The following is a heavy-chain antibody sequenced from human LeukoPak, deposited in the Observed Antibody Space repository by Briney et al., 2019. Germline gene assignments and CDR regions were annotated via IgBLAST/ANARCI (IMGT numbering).Heavy chain of an antibody. CDR1: GFTFSSYW. CDR3: TRDRRYGGMDV. Sequence: GGSLRLSCAASGFTFSSYWMHWVRQAPGKGLVWVSRIISDGSSATHADSVKGRFTMSRDNAKNVLYLQMNSLRAEDTAVYYCTRDRRYGGMDVWGQGTTVTVSS. V-gene: IGHV3-74*01. J-gene: IGHJ6*02. CDR2: IISDGSSA. D-gene: IGHD3-10*01.